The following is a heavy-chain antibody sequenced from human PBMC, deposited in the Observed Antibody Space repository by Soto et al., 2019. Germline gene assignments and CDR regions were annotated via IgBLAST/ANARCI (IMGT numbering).Heavy chain of an antibody. J-gene: IGHJ6*02. V-gene: IGHV5-51*01. D-gene: IGHD3-3*01. Sequence: GESLKISCKGSGYSFASYWIVWVRQMPGKGLEWLGIIYPSDSNTKYNPALQGQVTISADKSISTAYLQWSSPKASDTAMYYCARQASTIFGVVKDYYYYYGMDVWGQGTTVTVSS. CDR2: IYPSDSNT. CDR3: ARQASTIFGVVKDYYYYYGMDV. CDR1: GYSFASYW.